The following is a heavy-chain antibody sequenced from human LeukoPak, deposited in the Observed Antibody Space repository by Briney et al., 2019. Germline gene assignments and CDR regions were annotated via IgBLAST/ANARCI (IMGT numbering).Heavy chain of an antibody. CDR3: AKGTIMVVAATV. V-gene: IGHV3-23*01. Sequence: GGSPRLSCAASGFTFSSYAMSWVRQTPGNGLEWVSAISGSGGSTHYADSVKGRFTISRDNSKNTLYLQMNSLRAEDTAVYYCAKGTIMVVAATVWGQGTLVTVSS. CDR1: GFTFSSYA. J-gene: IGHJ4*02. CDR2: ISGSGGST. D-gene: IGHD2-15*01.